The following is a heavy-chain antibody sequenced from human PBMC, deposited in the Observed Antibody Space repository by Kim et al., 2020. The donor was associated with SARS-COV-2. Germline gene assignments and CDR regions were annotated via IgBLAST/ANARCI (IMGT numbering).Heavy chain of an antibody. Sequence: GESLKISCKGSGYSFTSYWIGWVRQMPGKGLEWMGIIYPGDSDTRYSPSFQGQVTISADKSISTAYLQWSSLKASDTAMYYCARGRPYYYDSSGYYYFDYWGQGTLVTVSS. D-gene: IGHD3-22*01. CDR3: ARGRPYYYDSSGYYYFDY. V-gene: IGHV5-51*01. CDR2: IYPGDSDT. J-gene: IGHJ4*02. CDR1: GYSFTSYW.